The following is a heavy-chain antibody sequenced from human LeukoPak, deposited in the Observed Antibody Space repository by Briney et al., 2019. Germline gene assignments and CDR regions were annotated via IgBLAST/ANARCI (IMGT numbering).Heavy chain of an antibody. V-gene: IGHV4-59*01. CDR2: IYYSGST. CDR3: ARAGSGWLYYFDY. D-gene: IGHD6-19*01. Sequence: SETLSLTCTVSGGSISSYYWSWIQQPPGKGLEWIGYIYYSGSTNYNPSLKSRVTISVDTSKNQFSLKLSSVTAADTAVYYCARAGSGWLYYFDYLGQGTLVTVSS. J-gene: IGHJ4*02. CDR1: GGSISSYY.